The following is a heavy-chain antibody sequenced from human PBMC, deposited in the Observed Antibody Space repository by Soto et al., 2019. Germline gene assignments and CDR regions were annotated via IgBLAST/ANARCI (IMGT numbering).Heavy chain of an antibody. CDR1: GDSISSYY. Sequence: QVQLQESGPGLVQPSETLSLTCTVSGDSISSYYWSWIRQPPGKGLEWIGYIYYSGSTKYNPSLKSRVTMSVDTSKNQFSLKLSSMTAADTAVYYCARQGGWLQALDYWGQGTLVTVSS. CDR3: ARQGGWLQALDY. J-gene: IGHJ4*02. CDR2: IYYSGST. D-gene: IGHD5-12*01. V-gene: IGHV4-59*08.